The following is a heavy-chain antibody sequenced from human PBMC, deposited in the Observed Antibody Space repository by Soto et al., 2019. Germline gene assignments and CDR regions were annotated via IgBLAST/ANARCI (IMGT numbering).Heavy chain of an antibody. V-gene: IGHV3-15*01. J-gene: IGHJ3*02. CDR2: IKGEADGGTT. Sequence: GGSLRLSCAASGFIFDTFAMIWVRQAPGKGLEWVGRIKGEADGGTTDYAAPVKGRITISRDHSKDTLYLQMNSLRAEDTAVYYCAKGERFGDFLFYRDLFDIWGQGTMVTVSS. CDR3: AKGERFGDFLFYRDLFDI. CDR1: GFIFDTFA. D-gene: IGHD3-10*01.